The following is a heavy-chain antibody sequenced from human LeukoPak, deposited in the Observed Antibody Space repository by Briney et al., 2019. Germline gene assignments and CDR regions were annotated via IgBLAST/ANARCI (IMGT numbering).Heavy chain of an antibody. V-gene: IGHV3-23*01. D-gene: IGHD5-12*01. J-gene: IGHJ3*02. Sequence: PGGSLRLSCAASGVTSSSYAMSWVRESPGKGLGWGSAMSGSGDNTCYDDYVPGRFTISRDTSKTTLYLQMNSLSAEAAAVYYCAKDRVRGYSGYATYDAFDIWGQGTMVTVSS. CDR2: MSGSGDNT. CDR3: AKDRVRGYSGYATYDAFDI. CDR1: GVTSSSYA.